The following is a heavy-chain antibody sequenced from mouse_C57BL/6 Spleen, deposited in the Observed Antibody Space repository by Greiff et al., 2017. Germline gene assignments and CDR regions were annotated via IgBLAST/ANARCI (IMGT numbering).Heavy chain of an antibody. CDR3: TRFPRWGYVLAY. CDR2: IDPETGGT. J-gene: IGHJ3*01. V-gene: IGHV1-15*01. CDR1: GYTFTDYE. D-gene: IGHD2-14*01. Sequence: QVQLQQSGAELVRPGASVTLSCKASGYTFTDYEMHWVKQTPVHGLEWIGAIDPETGGTAYNQKFKGKAILTADKSSSTAYMELRSLTSEDSAVYYCTRFPRWGYVLAYWGQGTLVTVSA.